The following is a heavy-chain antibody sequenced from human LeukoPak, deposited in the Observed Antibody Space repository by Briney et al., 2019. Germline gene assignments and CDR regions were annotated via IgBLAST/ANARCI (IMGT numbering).Heavy chain of an antibody. CDR1: GFNFDDYT. V-gene: IGHV3-21*01. D-gene: IGHD1-14*01. CDR2: ISSSSSYI. Sequence: GRSLRLSCAASGFNFDDYTMHWVRQPPGKGLEWVSSISSSSSYIYYADSVKGRFTISRDNAKNSLYLQMNSLRAEDTAVYYCARAPRNARPFDYWGQGTLVTVSS. CDR3: ARAPRNARPFDY. J-gene: IGHJ4*02.